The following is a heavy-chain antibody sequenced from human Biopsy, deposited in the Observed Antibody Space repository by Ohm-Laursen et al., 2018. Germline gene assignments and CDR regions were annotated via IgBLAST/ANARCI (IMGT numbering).Heavy chain of an antibody. CDR3: ARGTGRYYVYGAFDI. V-gene: IGHV4-4*07. Sequence: SETLSLTCTVSGDSINNYYWSWIRQPAGMGLEWIGRIYTSGSPNYNLSLESRVTLSVDTSKNQFSLNLRSVTAADTAVYYCARGTGRYYVYGAFDIWGQGTVVTVSS. D-gene: IGHD1-26*01. CDR1: GDSINNYY. J-gene: IGHJ3*02. CDR2: IYTSGSP.